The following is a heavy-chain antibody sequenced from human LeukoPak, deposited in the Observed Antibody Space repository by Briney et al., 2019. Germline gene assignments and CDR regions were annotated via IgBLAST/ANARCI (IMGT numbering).Heavy chain of an antibody. CDR1: GFTFSSYS. D-gene: IGHD3-16*01. V-gene: IGHV3-21*01. CDR3: ARGDYDYVWGSVGREIN. CDR2: ISSSSSYI. J-gene: IGHJ4*02. Sequence: GGSLRLSCAASGFTFSSYSMNWVRQAPGKGLEWVSSISSSSSYIYYADSVKGRFTISRDNAKNSLYLQMNSLRAEDTAVYYCARGDYDYVWGSVGREINWGQGTLVTVSS.